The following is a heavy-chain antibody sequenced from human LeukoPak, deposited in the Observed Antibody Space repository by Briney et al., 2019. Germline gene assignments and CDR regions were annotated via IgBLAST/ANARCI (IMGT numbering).Heavy chain of an antibody. CDR2: IYSSGNT. CDR3: ARDPSTFYFDY. Sequence: SETLSLTCTVSGGSISSYYWSWIRQPPGKGLEWIGYIYSSGNTDYNPSLKSRVTISVDTSKSQFSLKLSSVTAADTAIYYCARDPSTFYFDYWGQEALVTVSS. CDR1: GGSISSYY. V-gene: IGHV4-59*01. J-gene: IGHJ4*02.